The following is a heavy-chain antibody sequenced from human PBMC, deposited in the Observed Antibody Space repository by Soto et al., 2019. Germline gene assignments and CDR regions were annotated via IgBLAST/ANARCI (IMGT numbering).Heavy chain of an antibody. CDR2: ISSYNGNT. Sequence: QVQLVQSGAEVKKPGASVKVSCKASGYTFITYGISWVRQAPGQGLELMGWISSYNGNTNYAKKLQGRFTMTTDTSTTTPYIELRSLRSDATAVYYCARDRPTSGIQARDYYYAMDVWGQGTTVTVSS. J-gene: IGHJ6*02. CDR3: ARDRPTSGIQARDYYYAMDV. V-gene: IGHV1-18*01. CDR1: GYTFITYG. D-gene: IGHD6-13*01.